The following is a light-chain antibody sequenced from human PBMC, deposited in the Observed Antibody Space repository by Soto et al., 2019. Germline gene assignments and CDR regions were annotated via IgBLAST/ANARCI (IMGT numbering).Light chain of an antibody. CDR2: ETY. V-gene: IGLV1-44*01. J-gene: IGLJ3*02. CDR1: SSNIGGNY. CDR3: AAWDDNLNVVV. Sequence: QSVVTQTPSASGTPGQRVTFSCSGGSSNIGGNYVSWFQQLPGMAPKLLIYETYRRPSGVPDRFSDSKSGTSASLAISGLQSEDEADYYCAAWDDNLNVVVFGGGTKVTVL.